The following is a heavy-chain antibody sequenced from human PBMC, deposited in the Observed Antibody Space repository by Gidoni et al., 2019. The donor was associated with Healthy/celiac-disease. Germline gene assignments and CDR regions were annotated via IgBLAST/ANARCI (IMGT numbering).Heavy chain of an antibody. D-gene: IGHD6-13*01. V-gene: IGHV3-49*04. CDR2: SRRKAYGGTT. J-gene: IGHJ4*02. Sequence: EVQLVESGGGLVQPGRSLRISCKASGFTFGYYAMSWVRQAPGKGLEWVGFSRRKAYGGTTEYAASVKGRFTISRDDSKSIAYLQMNSLKTEDTAVYYCTRGAAAGNYYFDYWGQGTLVTVSS. CDR1: GFTFGYYA. CDR3: TRGAAAGNYYFDY.